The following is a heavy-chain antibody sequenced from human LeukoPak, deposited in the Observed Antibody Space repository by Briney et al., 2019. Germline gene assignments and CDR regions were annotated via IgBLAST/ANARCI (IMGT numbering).Heavy chain of an antibody. CDR1: GFTVSRNY. CDR2: LYSGGTT. V-gene: IGHV3-66*01. CDR3: ARDTAATLDY. J-gene: IGHJ4*02. Sequence: GGSLRLSCAASGFTVSRNYMSWVRQAPGKGLEWVSVLYSGGTTYYADSVKGRFTISRDDSKNTLYLQMNSLRAEDTAVYYCARDTAATLDYWGQGTLVTVSS. D-gene: IGHD6-25*01.